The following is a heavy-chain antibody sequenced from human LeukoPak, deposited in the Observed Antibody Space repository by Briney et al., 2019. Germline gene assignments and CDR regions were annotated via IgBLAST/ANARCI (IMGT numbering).Heavy chain of an antibody. CDR3: TTGDDYGDYGFNY. D-gene: IGHD4-17*01. CDR1: GFTFSSYW. J-gene: IGHJ4*02. V-gene: IGHV3-7*03. Sequence: PGGSLRLSCAASGFTFSSYWMSWVRQAPGKGLEWVANIKEDGSEIYYVDSVKGRFTISRDNAKNSLYLQMNSLKTEDTAVYYCTTGDDYGDYGFNYWGQGTLVTVSS. CDR2: IKEDGSEI.